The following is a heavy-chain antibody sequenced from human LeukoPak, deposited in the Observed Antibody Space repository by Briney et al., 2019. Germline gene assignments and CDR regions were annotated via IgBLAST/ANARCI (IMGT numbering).Heavy chain of an antibody. V-gene: IGHV4-39*07. CDR2: NHYSGSG. D-gene: IGHD2-21*02. CDR3: ARVGVGTTLDV. J-gene: IGHJ6*02. Sequence: PSETLSLTCTVSGGSISGSGYYWGWIRQPPGKGLEWIVSNHYSGSGYYNPSLKSRVTISVDTSKNQFSLKLSSVTAADTAVYYCARVGVGTTLDVWGQGTTVTVSS. CDR1: GGSISGSGYY.